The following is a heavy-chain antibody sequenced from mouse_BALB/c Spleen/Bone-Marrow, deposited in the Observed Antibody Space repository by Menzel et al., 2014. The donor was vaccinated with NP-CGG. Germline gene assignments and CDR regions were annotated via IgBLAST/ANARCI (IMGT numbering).Heavy chain of an antibody. D-gene: IGHD2-14*01. CDR1: GYSFSAFN. CDR2: IIPCYDTI. CDR3: ARSRYDVGWFA. V-gene: IGHV5-17*02. J-gene: IGHJ3*01. Sequence: DLELVESRLDFSQPCVSRKLSCAASGYSFSAFNMHWVRQTTEKRLEWIANIIPCYDTIYYSQKVKGRFTISRGNPKNALLLQMTSVRSEDTAMYYCARSRYDVGWFA.